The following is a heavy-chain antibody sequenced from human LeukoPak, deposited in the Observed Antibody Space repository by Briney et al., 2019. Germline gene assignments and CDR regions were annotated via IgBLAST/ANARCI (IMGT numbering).Heavy chain of an antibody. D-gene: IGHD2-2*01. CDR2: ISYDGSYK. CDR3: AKDRVTRYIDY. CDR1: GFTFSSYA. V-gene: IGHV3-30-3*02. J-gene: IGHJ4*02. Sequence: GGSLRLSCAASGFTFSSYAMHWVRQAPGKGLEWVAVISYDGSYKYYPDSVKGRSTISRDNSKNTLYMQMNSLRAEDTAVYYCAKDRVTRYIDYWGQGTLVTVSS.